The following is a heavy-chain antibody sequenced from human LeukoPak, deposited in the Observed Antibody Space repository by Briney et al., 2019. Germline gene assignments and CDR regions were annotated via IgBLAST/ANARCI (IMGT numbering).Heavy chain of an antibody. CDR2: IKQDGSEK. CDR1: GFTFSSYW. CDR3: ARPILGEQWLNWFDP. Sequence: GGSLRLFCAASGFTFSSYWMSWGRQAPGKGLEWVANIKQDGSEKYYVDSVKGRFTISRDNAKNSLYLQMNSLRAEDTAVYYCARPILGEQWLNWFDPWGQGTLVTVSS. D-gene: IGHD6-19*01. V-gene: IGHV3-7*01. J-gene: IGHJ5*02.